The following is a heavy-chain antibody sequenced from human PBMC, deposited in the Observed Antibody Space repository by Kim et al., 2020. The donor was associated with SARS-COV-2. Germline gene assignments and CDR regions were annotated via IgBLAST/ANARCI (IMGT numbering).Heavy chain of an antibody. CDR3: ARIVNYDILTGYGYGMDV. CDR1: GYTFTSYG. Sequence: ASVKVSCKASGYTFTSYGISWVRQAPGQGLEWMGWISAYNGNTNYAQKLQGRVTMTTDTSTSTAYMELRSLRSDDTAVYYCARIVNYDILTGYGYGMDVWGQGTTVTVSS. D-gene: IGHD3-9*01. CDR2: ISAYNGNT. J-gene: IGHJ6*02. V-gene: IGHV1-18*01.